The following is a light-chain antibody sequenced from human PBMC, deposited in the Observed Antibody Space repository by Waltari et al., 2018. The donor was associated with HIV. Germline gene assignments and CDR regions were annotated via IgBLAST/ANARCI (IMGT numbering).Light chain of an antibody. CDR3: QQYSAFPFT. Sequence: DLEMTQSPSTLPLSLGDRVTITSRARQTLSSSLAWYQQRPGTAPKLLIYTAASLEDGVPSRCSGSGSGTEFTLTISSLQPDDIAVYFCQQYSAFPFTCGQGTKLEI. CDR2: TAA. V-gene: IGKV1-5*03. CDR1: QTLSSS. J-gene: IGKJ2*01.